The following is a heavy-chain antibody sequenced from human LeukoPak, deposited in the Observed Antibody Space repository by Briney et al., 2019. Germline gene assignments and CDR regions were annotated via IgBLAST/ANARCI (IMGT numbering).Heavy chain of an antibody. CDR3: ARGRKGGKGIGSAFDI. D-gene: IGHD4-23*01. V-gene: IGHV4-34*01. Sequence: SETLSLTCTVSGGSISSYYWSWIRQPPGKGLEWIGEINHSGSTNYNPSLKSRVTISVDTSKNQFSLKLSSVTTADTAVYYCARGRKGGKGIGSAFDIWGQGTMVTVSS. CDR2: INHSGST. CDR1: GGSISSYY. J-gene: IGHJ3*02.